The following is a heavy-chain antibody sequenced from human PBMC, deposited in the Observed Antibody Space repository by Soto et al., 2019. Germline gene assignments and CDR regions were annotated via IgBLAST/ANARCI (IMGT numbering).Heavy chain of an antibody. CDR1: GFTFSDYH. CDR2: MRSSSSYT. V-gene: IGHV3-11*03. J-gene: IGHJ4*02. D-gene: IGHD5-12*01. Sequence: GGSLRLSCAASGFTFSDYHMSWIRQAPGKGLEWVSYMRSSSSYTNYADSVKGRFTISRDNAKNSLYLQMNSLRAEDTAVYYCVGHAQWIIRAYWGQGSLVTVSS. CDR3: VGHAQWIIRAY.